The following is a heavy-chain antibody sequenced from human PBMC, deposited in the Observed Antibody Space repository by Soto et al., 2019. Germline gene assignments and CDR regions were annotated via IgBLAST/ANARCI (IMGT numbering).Heavy chain of an antibody. J-gene: IGHJ6*02. V-gene: IGHV3-15*01. D-gene: IGHD6-6*01. CDR2: IKSKTDGGTT. CDR1: GFTFSNAW. Sequence: GGSLRLSCAASGFTFSNAWMSWVRQAPGKGLEWVGRIKSKTDGGTTDYAAPVKGRFTISRDDSKNTLYLQMNSLKTEDTAVYYCTPVDSSSLGGYYYYGMDVWGQGTTVTVSS. CDR3: TPVDSSSLGGYYYYGMDV.